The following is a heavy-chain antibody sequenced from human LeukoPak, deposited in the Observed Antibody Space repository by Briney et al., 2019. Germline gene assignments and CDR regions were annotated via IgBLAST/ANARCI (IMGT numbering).Heavy chain of an antibody. CDR3: ARGDSSSGWLKLDY. CDR1: GYTFTGYY. CDR2: INPNSGGT. J-gene: IGHJ4*02. D-gene: IGHD6-19*01. V-gene: IGHV1-2*02. Sequence: ASVKVSCKASGYTFTGYYMHWVRQAPGQGLEWMGWINPNSGGTNYAQKFQGRVTMGRDTSISTAYMELSRLRSDDTAVYYCARGDSSSGWLKLDYWGQGTLVTVSS.